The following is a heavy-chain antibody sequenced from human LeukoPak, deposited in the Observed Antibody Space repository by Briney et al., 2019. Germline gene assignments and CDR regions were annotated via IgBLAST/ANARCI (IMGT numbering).Heavy chain of an antibody. CDR1: GFTFSSYA. V-gene: IGHV3-33*08. D-gene: IGHD2-15*01. CDR3: ARDKDPDYYYGMDV. CDR2: IWYDGSNK. Sequence: SGGSLRLSCAASGFTFSSYAMHWVRQAPDKGLEWMAVIWYDGSNKYYADSVKGRFTISRDNSKNTLYLQMNSLRAEDTAVYYCARDKDPDYYYGMDVWGQGTTVTVSS. J-gene: IGHJ6*02.